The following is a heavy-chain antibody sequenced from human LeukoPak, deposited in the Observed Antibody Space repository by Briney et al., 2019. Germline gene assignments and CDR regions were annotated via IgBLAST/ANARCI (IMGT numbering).Heavy chain of an antibody. D-gene: IGHD2-2*01. J-gene: IGHJ4*02. Sequence: PGGSLRLSCAASGFTFSSYAMSWVRQAPGKGLEWVSAISGSGGSTYYADSVKGRFTISRDNSKNTLYLQMNSLRAEDTAVYYCAKSCSSTSCSSLNFDYWGQGTLVTVSS. CDR2: ISGSGGST. V-gene: IGHV3-23*01. CDR3: AKSCSSTSCSSLNFDY. CDR1: GFTFSSYA.